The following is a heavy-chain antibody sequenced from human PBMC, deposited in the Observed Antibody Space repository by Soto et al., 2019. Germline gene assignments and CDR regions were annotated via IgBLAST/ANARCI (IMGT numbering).Heavy chain of an antibody. CDR2: ISSSGSTI. D-gene: IGHD4-17*01. Sequence: QVQLVESGGGLVKPGGSLRLSCEASGFTFSDYYMSWIRQAPGKGLEWVSYISSSGSTIYYADSVKGRFTISRDNAKNSLYMQMNSLRAEDTAVYYCARDHGDYRKYYYYYYMDVWGKGTTVTVSS. J-gene: IGHJ6*03. CDR3: ARDHGDYRKYYYYYYMDV. CDR1: GFTFSDYY. V-gene: IGHV3-11*01.